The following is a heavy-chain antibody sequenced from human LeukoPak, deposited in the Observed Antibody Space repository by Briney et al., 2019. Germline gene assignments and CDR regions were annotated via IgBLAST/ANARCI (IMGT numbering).Heavy chain of an antibody. J-gene: IGHJ4*02. CDR3: ARDRSSGWSPFDY. Sequence: GASVKVSCKASGYTFTSYYMHWVRQAPGQGLEWMGIINPSGGSPSCAQKFQDRVTMTRDTSTSTVYMEMSSLRSEDTAVYYCARDRSSGWSPFDYWGQGTLVTVSS. CDR2: INPSGGSP. V-gene: IGHV1-46*01. D-gene: IGHD6-19*01. CDR1: GYTFTSYY.